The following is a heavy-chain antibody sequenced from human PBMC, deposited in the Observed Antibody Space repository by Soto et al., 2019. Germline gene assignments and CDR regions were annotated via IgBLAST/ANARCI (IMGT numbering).Heavy chain of an antibody. J-gene: IGHJ4*02. CDR2: IRSSSSTI. Sequence: GGPLRLSCAASGFTLSIYSMNWVRQAPGKGLEWVAYIRSSSSTIYYADSVKGRFTISRDNSKNTLYLQMNSLRIEDTAVYICARGKNMAYCGGDCYSPFDFWGLGTLVTSPQ. CDR1: GFTLSIYS. D-gene: IGHD2-21*02. CDR3: ARGKNMAYCGGDCYSPFDF. V-gene: IGHV3-48*01.